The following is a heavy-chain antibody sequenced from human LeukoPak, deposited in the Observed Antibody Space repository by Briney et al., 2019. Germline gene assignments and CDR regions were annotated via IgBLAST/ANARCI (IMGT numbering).Heavy chain of an antibody. D-gene: IGHD3-10*01. J-gene: IGHJ5*02. CDR1: GFTFANYG. V-gene: IGHV3-20*04. CDR3: AREAYYHGSGSYIYWFDP. CDR2: INWNGDNT. Sequence: GESLRLSCAASGFTFANYGMSWVRQAPGKGLEWVSGINWNGDNTTYADSVKGRFTISRDNAKNSLYLQMNSLRAEDTALYYCAREAYYHGSGSYIYWFDPWGQGTLVTVSS.